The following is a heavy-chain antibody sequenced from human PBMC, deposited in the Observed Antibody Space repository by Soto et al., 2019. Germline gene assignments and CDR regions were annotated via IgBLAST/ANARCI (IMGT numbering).Heavy chain of an antibody. CDR1: GGSISSYY. CDR2: IYTSGST. D-gene: IGHD2-15*01. CDR3: ARAKYCSGGSCYAGFWFDP. J-gene: IGHJ5*02. Sequence: QVQLQESGPGLVKPSETLSLTCTVSGGSISSYYWSWIRQPAGKGLEWIGRIYTSGSTNYNPSLKSRVTMSVDTSKNPFSLKLSSVTAADTAVYYCARAKYCSGGSCYAGFWFDPWGQGTLVTVSS. V-gene: IGHV4-4*07.